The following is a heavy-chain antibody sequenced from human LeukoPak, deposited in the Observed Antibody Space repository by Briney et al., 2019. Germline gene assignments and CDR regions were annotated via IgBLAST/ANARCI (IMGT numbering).Heavy chain of an antibody. V-gene: IGHV3-48*03. CDR1: GFTFSTYE. D-gene: IGHD1-26*01. J-gene: IGHJ2*01. CDR2: ISTSVSSF. Sequence: SLRLSCSASGFTFSTYEMNWVRQAPGKGLEWVSYISTSVSSFSYADSVKGRFTISRDNGKDSLFLQMNSLRGEDTAIYYCARELGARYFDLWGRGTLVTVSS. CDR3: ARELGARYFDL.